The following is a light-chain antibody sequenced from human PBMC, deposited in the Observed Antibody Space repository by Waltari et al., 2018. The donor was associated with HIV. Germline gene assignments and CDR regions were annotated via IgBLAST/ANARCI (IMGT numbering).Light chain of an antibody. CDR2: DVS. Sequence: QSSLTQPRSVSGSPGQSVTISCSGTSSDVASYNYVSWYQQHPGKAPKVMIYDVSKRPSGVPDRFSGSKSGKTASLTISGLQAEDEADYYCCSYAGMYTWVFGGGTKLTVL. CDR3: CSYAGMYTWV. J-gene: IGLJ3*02. CDR1: SSDVASYNY. V-gene: IGLV2-11*01.